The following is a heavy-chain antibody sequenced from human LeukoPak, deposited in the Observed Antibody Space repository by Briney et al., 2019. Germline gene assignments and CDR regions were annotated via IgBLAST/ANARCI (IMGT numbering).Heavy chain of an antibody. V-gene: IGHV3-7*01. CDR2: IKQDGSEK. Sequence: GGSLRLSCAASGFTFSSYWMSWVRQAPGKGLEWVANIKQDGSEKYYVDSVKGRFTISRDNATNSLYLQMNSLRAEDTAVYYCAKEGYSSGWHDNWFDPWGQGTLVTVSS. CDR1: GFTFSSYW. CDR3: AKEGYSSGWHDNWFDP. J-gene: IGHJ5*02. D-gene: IGHD6-19*01.